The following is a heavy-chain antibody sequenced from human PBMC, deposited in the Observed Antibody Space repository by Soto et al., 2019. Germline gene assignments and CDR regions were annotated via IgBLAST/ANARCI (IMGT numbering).Heavy chain of an antibody. V-gene: IGHV1-69*02. D-gene: IGHD2-15*01. CDR2: IIPILGIA. Sequence: QVQLVQSGAEVKKPGSSVKVSCKASGGTFSSYTISWVRQAPGQGLEWMGRIIPILGIANYAQKFQGRVTITADKSTSTAYMELSRLRSEDTAVYYCASGYCSGGSCLDWYFDLWGRGTLVTVSS. J-gene: IGHJ2*01. CDR1: GGTFSSYT. CDR3: ASGYCSGGSCLDWYFDL.